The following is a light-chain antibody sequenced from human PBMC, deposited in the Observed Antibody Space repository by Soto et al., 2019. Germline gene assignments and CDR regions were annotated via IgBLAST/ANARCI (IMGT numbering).Light chain of an antibody. Sequence: EIVLTQSPGTLSLSPGERATLSCRASQSVSSSYLAWYQQKPGQAPRLLIYGASSRATGIPDRFSGSGSGKDFTLNISRLEPEDFAVYYCQQYNEWPPGYTFGQGTKVDIK. CDR3: QQYNEWPPGYT. V-gene: IGKV3-20*01. J-gene: IGKJ2*01. CDR2: GAS. CDR1: QSVSSSY.